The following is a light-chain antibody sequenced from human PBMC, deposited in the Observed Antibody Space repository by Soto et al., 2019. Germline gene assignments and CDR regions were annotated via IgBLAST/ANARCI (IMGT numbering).Light chain of an antibody. J-gene: IGKJ1*01. CDR2: GAS. CDR3: LQYNDYPRT. V-gene: IGKV1-17*01. CDR1: QGIRND. Sequence: DLQLTQSPSSLSASVGDRVSFTCRASQGIRNDLAWFQQKPGKAPRRLIYGASTLQSGCPNRFSGSGSGTEFTLTIDSLQPEDFAVYYCLQYNDYPRTFGQGTKVDIK.